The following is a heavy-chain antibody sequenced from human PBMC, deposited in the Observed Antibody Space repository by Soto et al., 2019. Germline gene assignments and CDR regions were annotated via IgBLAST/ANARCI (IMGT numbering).Heavy chain of an antibody. Sequence: SETLSLTCAVYGGSFSGYYWSWIRQPPGKGLEWIGEINHSGSTNYNPSLKSRVTISVDTSKNQFSLKLSSVTAADTAVYYCASHNNWFDPWGQGTLVTVSS. CDR3: ASHNNWFDP. CDR1: GGSFSGYY. J-gene: IGHJ5*02. CDR2: INHSGST. V-gene: IGHV4-34*01.